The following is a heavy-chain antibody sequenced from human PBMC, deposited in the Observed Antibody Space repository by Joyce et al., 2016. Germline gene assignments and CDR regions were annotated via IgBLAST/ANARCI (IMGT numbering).Heavy chain of an antibody. J-gene: IGHJ3*02. D-gene: IGHD5-12*01. CDR2: IYPGDSDT. V-gene: IGHV5-51*01. CDR3: ARGLAGYPWDAFDI. CDR1: GYRFTYSW. Sequence: EVQLVQSGAEVKKPGESLKISCKGSGYRFTYSWIAWVRQMPGKGLELMGSIYPGDSDTRYSPSFKGQVTISTDKSISPAYLQWNSLRASDTAIYYCARGLAGYPWDAFDIWGQGTKVTVSS.